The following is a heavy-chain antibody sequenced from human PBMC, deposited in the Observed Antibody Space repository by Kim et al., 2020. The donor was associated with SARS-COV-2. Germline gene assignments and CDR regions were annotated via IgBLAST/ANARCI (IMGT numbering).Heavy chain of an antibody. V-gene: IGHV4-61*02. J-gene: IGHJ4*02. D-gene: IGHD4-17*01. CDR1: GGSISSGSYY. Sequence: SETLSLTCTVSGGSISSGSYYWSRIRQPAGKGLEWIGRIYTSGSTNDNPSLKSRVTISVDTSKNQFSQKLSSVTAADTAVYYSARASYGDYVLDYWGQGTLVTVSS. CDR2: IYTSGST. CDR3: ARASYGDYVLDY.